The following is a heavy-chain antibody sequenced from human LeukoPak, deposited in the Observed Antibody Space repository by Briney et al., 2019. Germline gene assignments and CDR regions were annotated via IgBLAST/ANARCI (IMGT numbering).Heavy chain of an antibody. V-gene: IGHV3-33*01. D-gene: IGHD4-17*01. CDR2: IWYDGSNK. CDR1: GFTFSSYG. J-gene: IGHJ4*02. Sequence: PGGSLRLSCAASGFTFSSYGMHWVRQAPGKGLEWVAVIWYDGSNKYYADSVKGRFTISRDNSKNTLYLQMNSLRAEDTAVYYCARDGMNIYGDYVFDYWGQGTLVTVSS. CDR3: ARDGMNIYGDYVFDY.